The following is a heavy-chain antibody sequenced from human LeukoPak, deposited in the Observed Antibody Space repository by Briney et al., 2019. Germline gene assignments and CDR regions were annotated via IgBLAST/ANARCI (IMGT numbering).Heavy chain of an antibody. CDR1: GGTFSSYA. Sequence: ASVKVSCKASGGTFSSYAISWVRQAPGQGLEWMGGIIPIFGTANYAQKFQGRVTITADESTSTAYMELSSLRSEDTAVYYCARAIPFNVFRGSSSLGYYYYYMDVWGKGTTVTVSS. CDR3: ARAIPFNVFRGSSSLGYYYYYMDV. D-gene: IGHD6-6*01. V-gene: IGHV1-69*13. CDR2: IIPIFGTA. J-gene: IGHJ6*03.